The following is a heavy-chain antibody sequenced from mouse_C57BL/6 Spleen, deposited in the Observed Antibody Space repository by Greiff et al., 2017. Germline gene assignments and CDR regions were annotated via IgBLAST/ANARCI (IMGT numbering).Heavy chain of an antibody. V-gene: IGHV1-54*01. Sequence: QVHVKQSGAELVRPGTSVKVSCTASGYAFTNYLIEWVKQRPGKGLEWIGVINPGSGGTNYNEKFKGKATLTADKTSSTAYMQLSSLTSEDSAVYFCARGSLYFDYWGQGTTLTVSS. CDR3: ARGSLYFDY. CDR2: INPGSGGT. D-gene: IGHD6-2*01. CDR1: GYAFTNYL. J-gene: IGHJ2*01.